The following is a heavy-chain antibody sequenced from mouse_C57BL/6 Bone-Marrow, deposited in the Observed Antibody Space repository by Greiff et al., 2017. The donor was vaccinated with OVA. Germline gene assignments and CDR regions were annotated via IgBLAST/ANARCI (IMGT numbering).Heavy chain of an antibody. D-gene: IGHD1-2*01. V-gene: IGHV2-5*01. CDR1: GFSLTSYG. CDR2: IWRGGST. Sequence: QVHVKQSGPGLVQPSQSLSITCTVSGFSLTSYGVHWVRQSPGKGLEWLGVIWRGGSTDYNAAFMSRLSITKDNSKIQVFFKMHSLQADDTAIYYSAKNPSLLQYCYAMAYWGQGTSVTVSS. CDR3: AKNPSLLQYCYAMAY. J-gene: IGHJ4*01.